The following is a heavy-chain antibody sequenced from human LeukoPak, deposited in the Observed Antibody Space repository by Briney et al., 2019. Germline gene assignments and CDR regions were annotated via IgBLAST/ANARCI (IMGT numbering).Heavy chain of an antibody. Sequence: ASVKVSCKASGYTFTSYGISWVRQAPGQGLEWMGWISGYNGNTNYAQKLQGRVTMTTDTSTSTAYMELRSLRSDDTAIYYCARDVLLVPRWFDPWGQGTLVTVPS. CDR1: GYTFTSYG. CDR3: ARDVLLVPRWFDP. D-gene: IGHD6-13*01. V-gene: IGHV1-18*01. J-gene: IGHJ5*02. CDR2: ISGYNGNT.